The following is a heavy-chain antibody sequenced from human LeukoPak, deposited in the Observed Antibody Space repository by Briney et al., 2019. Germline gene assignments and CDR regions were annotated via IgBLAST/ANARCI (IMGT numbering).Heavy chain of an antibody. CDR2: IYYSGST. CDR1: GGSISSSSYY. D-gene: IGHD5-12*01. CDR3: ARDRSGYDLYY. Sequence: PSETLSLTCTVSGGSISSSSYYWGWIRQPPGKGLEWIGSIYYSGSTYYNPSLKSRVTISVDTSKNQFSLKLSSVTAADTAVYYCARDRSGYDLYYWGQGTLVTVSS. V-gene: IGHV4-39*02. J-gene: IGHJ4*02.